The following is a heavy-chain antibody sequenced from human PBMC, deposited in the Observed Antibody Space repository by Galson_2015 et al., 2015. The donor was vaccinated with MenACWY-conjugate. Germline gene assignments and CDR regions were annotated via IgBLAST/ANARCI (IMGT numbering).Heavy chain of an antibody. CDR3: ARRGGDY. Sequence: SVKVSCKASGYTFTSYNMHWVRQAPGQGLEWMGLINPGGGTTNYAQKFQGRVSLTRDTSTGTVYMELISLRSDDTAVYYCARRGGDYWGQGTLVTASS. CDR2: INPGGGTT. V-gene: IGHV1-46*01. D-gene: IGHD3-16*01. J-gene: IGHJ4*02. CDR1: GYTFTSYN.